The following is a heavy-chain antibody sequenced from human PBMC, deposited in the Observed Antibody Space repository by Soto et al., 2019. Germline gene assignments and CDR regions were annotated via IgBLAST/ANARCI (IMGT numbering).Heavy chain of an antibody. CDR1: GGTFSSYA. J-gene: IGHJ6*02. CDR3: ARVPTSVTNYYYYYGMDV. Sequence: QVQLVQSGAEVKKPGSSVKVSCKASGGTFSSYAISWVRQAPGQGLEWMGGIIPIFGTANYAQKFQGRVKITADESTSTAYMELSSLRSEDTAVYYCARVPTSVTNYYYYYGMDVWGQGTTVTVSS. V-gene: IGHV1-69*12. CDR2: IIPIFGTA. D-gene: IGHD4-17*01.